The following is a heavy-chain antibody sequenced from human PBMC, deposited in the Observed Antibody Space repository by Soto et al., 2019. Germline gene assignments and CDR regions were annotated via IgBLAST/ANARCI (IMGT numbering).Heavy chain of an antibody. CDR2: ISYDGSNK. CDR3: AKDLLRYCSGGSCYTPFDY. CDR1: GFTFSSYG. V-gene: IGHV3-30*18. D-gene: IGHD2-15*01. J-gene: IGHJ4*02. Sequence: LRLSCAASGFTFSSYGMHWVRQAPGKGLEWVAVISYDGSNKYYADSVKGRFTISRDNSKNTLYLQMNSLRAEDTAVYYCAKDLLRYCSGGSCYTPFDYWGQGTLVTVSS.